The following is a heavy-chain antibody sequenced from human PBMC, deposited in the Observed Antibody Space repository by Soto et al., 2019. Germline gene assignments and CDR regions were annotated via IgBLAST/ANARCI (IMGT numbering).Heavy chain of an antibody. CDR3: ATGGSGYFRY. Sequence: EVQLVESGGGLVQPGGSLRLSCAASGFTFSTYWMHWVRQAPGKGLEWVSRIKTDGSYTNYADSVKGRFTISRDKAKNTLFLQMYSLGAEDTAVYLWATGGSGYFRYWGQGTLVTVSS. J-gene: IGHJ4*02. V-gene: IGHV3-74*01. CDR2: IKTDGSYT. D-gene: IGHD3-22*01. CDR1: GFTFSTYW.